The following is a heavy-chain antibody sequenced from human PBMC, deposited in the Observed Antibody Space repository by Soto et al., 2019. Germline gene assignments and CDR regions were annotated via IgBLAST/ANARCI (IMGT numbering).Heavy chain of an antibody. J-gene: IGHJ5*02. CDR3: VRVPPHYDFWTGVDP. CDR2: INPGDGRT. Sequence: ASVKVSCKASGYTFTGYPIYWVRQAPGQRPEWMGWINPGDGRTKYSLNFQGRVTFTRDTSASTAYMELDSLRSEDTAVYYCVRVPPHYDFWTGVDPWGQGTLVTVSS. D-gene: IGHD3-3*01. V-gene: IGHV1-3*01. CDR1: GYTFTGYP.